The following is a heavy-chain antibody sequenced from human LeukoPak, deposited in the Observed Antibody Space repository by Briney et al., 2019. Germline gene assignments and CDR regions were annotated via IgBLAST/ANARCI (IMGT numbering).Heavy chain of an antibody. CDR2: MNPNSGNT. D-gene: IGHD3-3*01. CDR1: GYTFTSYD. J-gene: IGHJ4*02. CDR3: ARSEGYYFDY. Sequence: ASVKVSCKASGYTFTSYDINWVRQATGQGLEWMGWMNPNSGNTGYAQKFQGRVTMTRDTSTSTVYMELSSLRSEDTAVYYCARSEGYYFDYWGQGTLVTVSS. V-gene: IGHV1-8*01.